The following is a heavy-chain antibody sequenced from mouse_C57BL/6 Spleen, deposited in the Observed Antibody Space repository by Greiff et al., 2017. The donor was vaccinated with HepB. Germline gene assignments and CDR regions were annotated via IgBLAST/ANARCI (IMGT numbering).Heavy chain of an antibody. CDR2: ISDGGSYT. D-gene: IGHD4-1*01. J-gene: IGHJ2*01. CDR1: GFTFSSYA. CDR3: ARGGGKLGYYFDY. Sequence: EVKLVESGGGLVKPGGSLKLSCAASGFTFSSYAMSWVRQTPEKRLEWVATISDGGSYTYYPDNVKGRFTISRDNAKNNLYLQMSHLKSEDTAMYYCARGGGKLGYYFDYWGQGTTLTVSS. V-gene: IGHV5-4*03.